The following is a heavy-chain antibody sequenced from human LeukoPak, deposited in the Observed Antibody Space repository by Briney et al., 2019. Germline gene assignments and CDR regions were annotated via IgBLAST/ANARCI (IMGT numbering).Heavy chain of an antibody. V-gene: IGHV4-38-2*01. Sequence: GSLRLSCAASGFTFTRYWMSWVRQHPGKGLEWIGSMYYSGNTDYNPSLKSRVTISVDTSKNQFSLKLSSVTAADTAVYYCARTLGWASSRYPFDGWGQGTLVTVSS. CDR3: ARTLGWASSRYPFDG. D-gene: IGHD3-16*02. CDR1: GFTFTRYW. CDR2: MYYSGNT. J-gene: IGHJ4*02.